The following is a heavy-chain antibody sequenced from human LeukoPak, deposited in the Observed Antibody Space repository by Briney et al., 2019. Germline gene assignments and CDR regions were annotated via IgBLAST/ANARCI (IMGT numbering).Heavy chain of an antibody. J-gene: IGHJ6*03. CDR1: GYIFTNYG. CDR2: MNPSGGSA. CDR3: ARTQLDYYYMDV. V-gene: IGHV1-46*01. D-gene: IGHD5-24*01. Sequence: ASVTVSCKASGYIFTNYGISWVGQAPGQGREWMGIMNPSGGSASYAQKFQGRVTMTRDMSTSTVYMELSSLRSEDTAVYYCARTQLDYYYMDVWGKGTTVTVSS.